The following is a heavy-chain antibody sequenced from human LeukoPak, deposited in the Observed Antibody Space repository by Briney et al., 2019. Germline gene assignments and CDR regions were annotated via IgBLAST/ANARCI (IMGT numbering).Heavy chain of an antibody. CDR2: IYYSGST. CDR3: ARVSGATITTYYGMDV. CDR1: GGSVSSSAYY. V-gene: IGHV4-39*01. Sequence: SETLSLTCTVSGGSVSSSAYYWGWIRQPPGKGLEWIANIYYSGSTYYSPSLKGRVTISVDTSKNQFSLKLSSVTAADTAVYSCARVSGATITTYYGMDVWGQGTTVTVS. D-gene: IGHD5-12*01. J-gene: IGHJ6*02.